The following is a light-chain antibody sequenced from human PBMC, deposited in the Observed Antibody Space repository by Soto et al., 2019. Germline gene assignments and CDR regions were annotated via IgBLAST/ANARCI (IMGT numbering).Light chain of an antibody. CDR3: QQRSSCPLT. CDR1: QSVSSF. V-gene: IGKV3-11*01. CDR2: DAS. J-gene: IGKJ4*01. Sequence: EIVLTQSPATLALSPGERATLSCRASQSVSSFLAWYQQKPGQAPRLLIYDASKRATGISARFSGSGSGTDFTLTISSLEPEDFAVYYCQQRSSCPLTFGGGTKVEIK.